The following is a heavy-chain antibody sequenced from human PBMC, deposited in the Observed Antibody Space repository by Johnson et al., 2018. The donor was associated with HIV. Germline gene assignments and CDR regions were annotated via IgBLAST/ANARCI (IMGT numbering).Heavy chain of an antibody. Sequence: VQLVESGGGLVQPGRSLRLSCTASGFTFGDYAMSWVRQAPGKGLEWVGFIRSKAYGGTPEYAASVKGRFTIPRDDSKSIAYLQMNSLETEDTAVYYCTRVNRHWGMEAFDIWGQGTMVTVSS. CDR3: TRVNRHWGMEAFDI. CDR1: GFTFGDYA. CDR2: IRSKAYGGTP. D-gene: IGHD7-27*01. J-gene: IGHJ3*02. V-gene: IGHV3-49*04.